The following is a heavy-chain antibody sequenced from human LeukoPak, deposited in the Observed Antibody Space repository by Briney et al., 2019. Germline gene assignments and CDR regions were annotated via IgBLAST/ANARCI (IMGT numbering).Heavy chain of an antibody. J-gene: IGHJ4*02. D-gene: IGHD3-22*01. CDR3: ARDGNYYDSSGYSYVYFDY. Sequence: GGSLRLSCAASGFTFSSYEMNWVRQAPGKGLEWVSYISSSSGPIYYADSVKGRFTISRDNAKNSLYLQMNSLRAEDTAVYYCARDGNYYDSSGYSYVYFDYWGQGTLVTVSS. CDR2: ISSSSGPI. CDR1: GFTFSSYE. V-gene: IGHV3-48*03.